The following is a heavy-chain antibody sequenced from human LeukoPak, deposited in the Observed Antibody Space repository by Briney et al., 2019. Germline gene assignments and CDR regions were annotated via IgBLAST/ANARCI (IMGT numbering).Heavy chain of an antibody. CDR3: ARGIKTGYSSSWYSPAPWNYYYYYYMDV. D-gene: IGHD6-13*01. Sequence: ASVKVSCKASGYTFTSYDINWVRQATGQGLEWMGWMNPNSGNTGYAQKFQGRVTITRNTSISTAYMELSSLRSEDTAVYYCARGIKTGYSSSWYSPAPWNYYYYYYMDVWGKGTTVTVSS. V-gene: IGHV1-8*03. CDR2: MNPNSGNT. CDR1: GYTFTSYD. J-gene: IGHJ6*03.